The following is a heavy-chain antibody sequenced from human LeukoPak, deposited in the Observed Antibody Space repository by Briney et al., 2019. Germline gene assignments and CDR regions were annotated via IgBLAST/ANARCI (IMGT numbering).Heavy chain of an antibody. D-gene: IGHD3-22*01. CDR2: ISYDGSNK. J-gene: IGHJ4*02. CDR3: AKDMASSGYYVADY. V-gene: IGHV3-30*18. CDR1: GFTFSSYG. Sequence: GGSLRLSRAASGFTFSSYGMHWVRQAPGKGLEWVAVISYDGSNKYYADSVKGRFTISRDNSKNTLYLQMNSLRAEDTAVYYCAKDMASSGYYVADYWGQGTLVTVSS.